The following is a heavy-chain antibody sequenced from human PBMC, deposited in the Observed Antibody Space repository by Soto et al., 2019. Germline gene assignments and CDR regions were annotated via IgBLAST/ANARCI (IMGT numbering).Heavy chain of an antibody. V-gene: IGHV3-30-3*01. CDR1: GFTFSSYA. J-gene: IGHJ3*02. CDR2: ISYDGSNK. CDR3: ARDRYAGVAFDI. Sequence: LRLSCAASGFTFSSYAMHWVRQAPGKGLEWVAVISYDGSNKYYADSVKGRFTISRDNSKNTLYLQMNSLRAEDTAVYYCARDRYAGVAFDIWGQGTMVTVSS. D-gene: IGHD3-16*01.